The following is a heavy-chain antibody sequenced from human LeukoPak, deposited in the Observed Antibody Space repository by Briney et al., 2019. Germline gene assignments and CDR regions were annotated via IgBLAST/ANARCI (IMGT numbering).Heavy chain of an antibody. J-gene: IGHJ4*02. Sequence: SETLSLTCTVSHDSISSSTYDWGWIRQPPGKGLEWIGSLYYSGYTYYNPSLKSRVTISVDMSKNQFSLKVTSVTAADTAVYYCARHPRVWGSFRDWGQGTLVSVSS. CDR2: LYYSGYT. CDR3: ARHPRVWGSFRD. V-gene: IGHV4-39*01. CDR1: HDSISSSTYD. D-gene: IGHD3-16*02.